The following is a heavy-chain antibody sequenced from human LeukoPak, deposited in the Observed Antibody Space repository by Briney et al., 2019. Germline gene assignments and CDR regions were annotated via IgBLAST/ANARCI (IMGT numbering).Heavy chain of an antibody. D-gene: IGHD5-24*01. Sequence: SETLSLTCTVSGGSISSSSYYWGWIRQPLGKGLEWIGSIYYSGSTYYNPSLKSRVTISVDTSKNQFSLKLSSVTAADTAVYYCARREKMATIGGYFDYWGQGTLVTVSS. V-gene: IGHV4-39*01. CDR1: GGSISSSSYY. CDR3: ARREKMATIGGYFDY. CDR2: IYYSGST. J-gene: IGHJ4*02.